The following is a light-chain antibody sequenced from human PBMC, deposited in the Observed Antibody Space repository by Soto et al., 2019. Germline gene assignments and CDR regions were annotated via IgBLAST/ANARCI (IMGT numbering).Light chain of an antibody. J-gene: IGKJ2*01. Sequence: DLQMTQSPSSLSASAGDRVTITCQASQDISNHLNWYQQKPGEAPKLLIYAASKLEEGVPSRFSGSGSGTDFSFTINRLQPEDIAMYWCQQSGSLPYIFGQGTKVEIK. CDR3: QQSGSLPYI. CDR1: QDISNH. CDR2: AAS. V-gene: IGKV1-33*01.